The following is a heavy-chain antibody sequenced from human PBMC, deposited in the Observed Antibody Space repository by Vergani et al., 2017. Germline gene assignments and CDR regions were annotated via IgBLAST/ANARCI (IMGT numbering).Heavy chain of an antibody. J-gene: IGHJ4*02. V-gene: IGHV3-23*01. CDR1: GFTFSNSA. Sequence: EVHLLESGGGQVEAGGSLRLSCVASGFTFSNSAMNWVRQAPGKGLEWVSGISGSGVSAYYTDYVKGRFTISRDNSKNMLFLQMNNLRTEDTAIYYCAKQYFVSGNYLFDYWGQGTLVTVSS. CDR3: AKQYFVSGNYLFDY. CDR2: ISGSGVSA. D-gene: IGHD3-10*01.